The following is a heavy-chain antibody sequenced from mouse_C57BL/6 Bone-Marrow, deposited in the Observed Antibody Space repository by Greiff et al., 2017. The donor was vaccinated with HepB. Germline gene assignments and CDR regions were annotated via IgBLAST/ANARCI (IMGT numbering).Heavy chain of an antibody. D-gene: IGHD1-1*01. V-gene: IGHV1-9*01. Sequence: VQLQQSGAELMKPGASVKLSCKATGYTFTGYWIEWVKQRPGSGSTNYNEKFKGKATFTADTSSNTAYMQLSSLTTEDSAIYYCARRGNLLGYAMDYWGQGTSVTVSS. CDR2: SGST. J-gene: IGHJ4*01. CDR1: GYTFTGYW. CDR3: ARRGNLLGYAMDY.